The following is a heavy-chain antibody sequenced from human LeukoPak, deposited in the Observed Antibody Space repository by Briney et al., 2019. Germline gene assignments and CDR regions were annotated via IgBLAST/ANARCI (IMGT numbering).Heavy chain of an antibody. Sequence: GGSLRLSCAASRFTFSSYGMHWVRQAPGKGLEWVTFIRYDGSNKYYTDSVKGRFTISRDNSKNTLYLQMNSLRSEDTAVYFCARDSGFSGTQRGEYWGHGTLVTVSS. CDR2: IRYDGSNK. CDR3: ARDSGFSGTQRGEY. CDR1: RFTFSSYG. J-gene: IGHJ4*01. V-gene: IGHV3-30*02. D-gene: IGHD3/OR15-3a*01.